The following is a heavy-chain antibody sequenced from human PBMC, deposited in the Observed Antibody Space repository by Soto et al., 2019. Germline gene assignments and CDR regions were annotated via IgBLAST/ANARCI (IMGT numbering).Heavy chain of an antibody. V-gene: IGHV2-5*01. D-gene: IGHD4-17*01. CDR2: IYWHDDK. CDR3: AHAGDYDLLTFDH. CDR1: GFSLTTYDMG. Sequence: QITLKESGPTLVRPAQTLTLTCAFSGFSLTTYDMGVAWIRQPPGKALEWLALIYWHDDKRYSPSLKDRLAISKDTSRNQVVLTITNMDPGDTATYFCAHAGDYDLLTFDHWGPGTLVTVSS. J-gene: IGHJ4*02.